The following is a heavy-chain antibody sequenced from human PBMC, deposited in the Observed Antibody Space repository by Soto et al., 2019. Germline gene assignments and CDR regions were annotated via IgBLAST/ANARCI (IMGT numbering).Heavy chain of an antibody. CDR3: ARRTFGYPPL. V-gene: IGHV4-34*01. D-gene: IGHD3-16*01. CDR2: INHSGST. J-gene: IGHJ4*02. Sequence: QEQLQQWGAGLVKPSETLSLTCAVYGGSFSGYCWSWIRQPPGKGLERIGEINHSGSTNYNRSLKSRVAMSVDTSTNQFSLQMSSVTAADTAVYYCARRTFGYPPLWGQGTLDTVSS. CDR1: GGSFSGYC.